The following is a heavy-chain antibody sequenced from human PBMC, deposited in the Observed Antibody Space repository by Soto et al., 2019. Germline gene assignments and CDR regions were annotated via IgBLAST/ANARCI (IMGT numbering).Heavy chain of an antibody. CDR1: GFTFSSYG. V-gene: IGHV3-33*01. Sequence: QVQLVESGGGVVQPGRSLRLSCAASGFTFSSYGMHWVRQAPGKGLEWVAVIWYDGSNKYYADSVKGRFTISRDNSKNALYLQMNSMRAEDTAVYYCARDLVGDGSLWGQGTLVTVSS. CDR2: IWYDGSNK. J-gene: IGHJ4*02. CDR3: ARDLVGDGSL. D-gene: IGHD1-26*01.